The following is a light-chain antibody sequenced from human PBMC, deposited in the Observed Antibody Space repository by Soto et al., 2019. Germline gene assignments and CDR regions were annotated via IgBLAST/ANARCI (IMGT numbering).Light chain of an antibody. V-gene: IGKV1-39*01. Sequence: DSQMTQSPSSLSASVGDRVTITCRASQSISDYLNWYQQKPGKAPKLLIYDATNLVSGVPSRFSGSGSGTDFTLTISSLQPEDSASYYCQQTYSTLWTFGQGTKVEVK. CDR3: QQTYSTLWT. J-gene: IGKJ1*01. CDR1: QSISDY. CDR2: DAT.